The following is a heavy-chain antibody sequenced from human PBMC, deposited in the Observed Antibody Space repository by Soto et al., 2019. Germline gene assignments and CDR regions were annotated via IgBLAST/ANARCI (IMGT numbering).Heavy chain of an antibody. CDR2: IIPIFGTA. J-gene: IGHJ4*02. D-gene: IGHD3-10*01. V-gene: IGHV1-69*06. CDR1: GGTFSSYA. CDR3: ASGRMVRAVTTFDY. Sequence: QVQLVQSVAEVKKPGSSVKVSCKASGGTFSSYAISWVRQAPGQGLEWMGGIIPIFGTANYAQKFQGRITMAADKSTSTAYLELSSLRSEDTAVYYCASGRMVRAVTTFDYWSQGTLVTVAS.